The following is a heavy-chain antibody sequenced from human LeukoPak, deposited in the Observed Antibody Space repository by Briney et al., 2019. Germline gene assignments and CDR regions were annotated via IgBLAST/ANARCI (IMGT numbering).Heavy chain of an antibody. V-gene: IGHV3-73*01. Sequence: GGSLRLSCAASGFTFSGSAMHWVRQASGKGLEWVGRIRSKANSYATAYAASVKGRFTISRDDSKNTAYLQMNSLKTEDTAVYYCTIYTIDILTGYLWSEGAFDIWGQGTMVTVSS. CDR3: TIYTIDILTGYLWSEGAFDI. J-gene: IGHJ3*02. CDR2: IRSKANSYAT. CDR1: GFTFSGSA. D-gene: IGHD3-9*01.